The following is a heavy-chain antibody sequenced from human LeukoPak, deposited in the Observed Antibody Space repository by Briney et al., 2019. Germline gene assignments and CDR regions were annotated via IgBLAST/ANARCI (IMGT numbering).Heavy chain of an antibody. Sequence: PSETLSLTCAVYGGSFSGYYWSWIRQPPGKGLEWIGEISHSGSTNYNPSLKSRVTISVDTSKNQFSLKLSSVTAADTAVYYCARGPRNQYYYDSSGSLTGAFDIWGQGTMVTVSS. V-gene: IGHV4-34*01. CDR2: ISHSGST. J-gene: IGHJ3*02. CDR1: GGSFSGYY. CDR3: ARGPRNQYYYDSSGSLTGAFDI. D-gene: IGHD3-22*01.